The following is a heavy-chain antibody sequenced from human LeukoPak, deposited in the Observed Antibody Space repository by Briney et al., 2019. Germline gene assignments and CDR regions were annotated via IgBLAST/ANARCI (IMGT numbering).Heavy chain of an antibody. Sequence: PGGSLRLSCAASGFTFSTYSMNWVRQAPGKGLEWVSGISWNSGSIDYADSVKGRFTISRDNAKNSLYLQMNSLRAEDTALYYCAKEAPDYFDYWGQGTLVTVSS. CDR2: ISWNSGSI. V-gene: IGHV3-9*01. J-gene: IGHJ4*02. CDR1: GFTFSTYS. CDR3: AKEAPDYFDY.